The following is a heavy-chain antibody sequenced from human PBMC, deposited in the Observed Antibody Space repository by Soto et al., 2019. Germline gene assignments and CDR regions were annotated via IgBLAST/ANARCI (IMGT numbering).Heavy chain of an antibody. Sequence: QVQLVQSGAEVKKPGASVKVSCKASGYTFTSYYMHWVLQAPGQGLEWMGIINPSGGSTSYAQKFQGRVTMTRDTSTSTVYMELSSLRSEDTAVYYCARTVAEGYSDYDFGYWGQGTLVTVSS. CDR1: GYTFTSYY. J-gene: IGHJ4*02. CDR2: INPSGGST. V-gene: IGHV1-46*01. D-gene: IGHD5-12*01. CDR3: ARTVAEGYSDYDFGY.